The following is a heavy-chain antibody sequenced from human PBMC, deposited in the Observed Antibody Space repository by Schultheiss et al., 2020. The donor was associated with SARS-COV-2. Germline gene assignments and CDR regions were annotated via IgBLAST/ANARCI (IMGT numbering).Heavy chain of an antibody. Sequence: GGSLRLSCAASGFTFSSYGMHWVRQAPGKGLEWVAVIWYDGSNKYYADCVKGRFTISRDNAQNSLYLHMNSLRAEDTAVYFCAREGVTTVTAFLESWGQGTLVTVAS. D-gene: IGHD4-11*01. CDR2: IWYDGSNK. V-gene: IGHV3-33*01. J-gene: IGHJ4*02. CDR1: GFTFSSYG. CDR3: AREGVTTVTAFLES.